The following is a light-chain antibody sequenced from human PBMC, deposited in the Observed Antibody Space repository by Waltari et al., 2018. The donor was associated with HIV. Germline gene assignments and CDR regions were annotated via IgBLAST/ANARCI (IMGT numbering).Light chain of an antibody. V-gene: IGLV10-54*04. CDR1: NDNVDYQG. CDR3: SAWDNRLNGWV. Sequence: QAGPTQPSSTCMALGQTVRLTYTGNNDNVDYQGAFWVQHHEGHPPKVLSDRENSRPPGIPGRFSASRSGPTAYLTISGVQSDDEDYYCSAWDNRLNGWVFGEGTRLTVL. J-gene: IGLJ3*02. CDR2: REN.